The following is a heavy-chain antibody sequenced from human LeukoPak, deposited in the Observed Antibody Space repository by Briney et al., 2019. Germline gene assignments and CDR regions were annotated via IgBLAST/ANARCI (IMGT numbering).Heavy chain of an antibody. V-gene: IGHV3-33*01. CDR1: GFTFSSYG. CDR3: ARDRGSYWDGGNDY. D-gene: IGHD1-26*01. CDR2: IWYDGSNK. J-gene: IGHJ4*02. Sequence: SGGSLRLSCAASGFTFSSYGMHWVRQAPAKGLEWVAVIWYDGSNKYYADSVKGRFTISRDNSKNTLYLQMNSLRAEDTAVYYCARDRGSYWDGGNDYWGQGTLVTVSS.